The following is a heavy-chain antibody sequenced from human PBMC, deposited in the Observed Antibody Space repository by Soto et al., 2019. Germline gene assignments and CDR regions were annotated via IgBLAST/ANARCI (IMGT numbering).Heavy chain of an antibody. CDR1: GFTFKNYD. J-gene: IGHJ4*02. V-gene: IGHV3-23*01. Sequence: EVQLLESGGGLVQPGGSLRLSCVASGFTFKNYDMRWVRQAPGKGLEWVSGISGSGGVTYYADSVKGRFTISRDNSKNPLDLQMNSLRANDTAVYYCAKDRQFRSYYESAGHYNNWGQGTLVTVSS. CDR3: AKDRQFRSYYESAGHYNN. CDR2: ISGSGGVT. D-gene: IGHD3-10*01.